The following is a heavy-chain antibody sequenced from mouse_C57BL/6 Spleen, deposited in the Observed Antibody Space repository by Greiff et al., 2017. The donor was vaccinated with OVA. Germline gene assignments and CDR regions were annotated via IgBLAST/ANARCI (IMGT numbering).Heavy chain of an antibody. CDR1: GYAFSSSW. CDR3: ARSDSSGPWFAY. J-gene: IGHJ3*01. D-gene: IGHD3-2*02. Sequence: QVQLQQSGPELVKPGASVKISCKASGYAFSSSWMNWVKQRPGKGLEWIGRIYPGDGDTNYNGKVKGKATLTADKSSSTASMQLSSLTSEDSAVYFCARSDSSGPWFAYWGQGTLVTVSA. CDR2: IYPGDGDT. V-gene: IGHV1-82*01.